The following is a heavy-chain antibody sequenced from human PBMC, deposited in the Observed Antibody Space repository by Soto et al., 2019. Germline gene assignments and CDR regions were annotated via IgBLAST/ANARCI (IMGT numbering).Heavy chain of an antibody. J-gene: IGHJ4*02. V-gene: IGHV1-3*05. CDR2: INAGNGNT. Sequence: QVQLVQSGAEEKKPGASVKVSAKVSVYTFTSYAMHWVRKSPGQRLEWMGWINAGNGNTKYSQKFQGRVTITRDTSASTAYMELSSLRSEDTAVYYCASESYGGEFDYWGQGTLVTVSS. CDR1: VYTFTSYA. CDR3: ASESYGGEFDY. D-gene: IGHD4-17*01.